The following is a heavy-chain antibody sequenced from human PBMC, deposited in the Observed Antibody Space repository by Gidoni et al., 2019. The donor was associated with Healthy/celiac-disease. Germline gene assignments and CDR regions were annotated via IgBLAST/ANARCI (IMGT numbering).Heavy chain of an antibody. CDR2: ISAYNGNT. CDR3: ARDWRTVVTRTGFICDY. Sequence: QVQLVQYGAEVKKPGASVTVSCTASGYTSTSYGISWVRQAPGQGLEWMGWISAYNGNTNYAQKLQGRVTMTTDTSTSTAYMELRSLRSDDTAVYYCARDWRTVVTRTGFICDYWGQGTLVTVSS. CDR1: GYTSTSYG. V-gene: IGHV1-18*01. J-gene: IGHJ4*02. D-gene: IGHD2-15*01.